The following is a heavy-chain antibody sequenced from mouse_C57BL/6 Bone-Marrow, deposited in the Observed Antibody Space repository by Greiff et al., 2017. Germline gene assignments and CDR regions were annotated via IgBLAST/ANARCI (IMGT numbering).Heavy chain of an antibody. D-gene: IGHD1-1*01. CDR3: ARDYSGSRGFAY. CDR2: IYPSDSET. V-gene: IGHV1-61*01. Sequence: QVQLQQPGAELVRPGSSVKLSCKASGYTFTSYWMDWVKQRPGQGLEWIGNIYPSDSETNYNQKFKDKATLTVDKSSSTAYMQLSSLTSEDSAVYYCARDYSGSRGFAYWGQGTLVTVSA. J-gene: IGHJ3*01. CDR1: GYTFTSYW.